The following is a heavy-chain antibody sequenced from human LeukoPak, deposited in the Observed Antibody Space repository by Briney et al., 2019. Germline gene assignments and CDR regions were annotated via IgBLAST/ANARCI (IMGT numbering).Heavy chain of an antibody. CDR3: TTDSDSSGYYSFDY. J-gene: IGHJ4*02. CDR2: IKSKTDGGTT. Sequence: GGSLRPSCAASGFTFSNAWMNWVRQAPGKGLEWVGRIKSKTDGGTTDYAAPVKGRFTISRDDSKNTLYLQMNSLKTEDTAVYYCTTDSDSSGYYSFDYWGQGTLVTVSS. D-gene: IGHD3-22*01. V-gene: IGHV3-15*07. CDR1: GFTFSNAW.